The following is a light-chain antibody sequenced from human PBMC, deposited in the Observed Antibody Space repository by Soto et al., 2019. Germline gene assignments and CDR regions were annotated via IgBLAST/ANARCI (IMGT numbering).Light chain of an antibody. V-gene: IGKV3-11*01. CDR1: QSVSTY. J-gene: IGKJ5*01. Sequence: EIVLTQSPGTLSLSPGERATLSCRASQSVSTYLAWFQQKPGQAPRLLIYDASNWATGIPARFSGSGSGTDFTLTVSSLEPEDFAFYYCQQRSVWVTFGQGTRLEI. CDR3: QQRSVWVT. CDR2: DAS.